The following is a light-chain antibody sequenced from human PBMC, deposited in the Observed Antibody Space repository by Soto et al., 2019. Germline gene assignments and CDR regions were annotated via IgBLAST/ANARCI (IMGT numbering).Light chain of an antibody. CDR1: NIESKN. V-gene: IGLV3-9*01. CDR2: RDS. CDR3: QVWDTSTAWRV. Sequence: ALGQTARITCGGNNIESKNVHWYQQKPGQAPVLVIYRDSNRPSGIPERFSGSNSGNTATLTISRAQAGDEADYYCQVWDTSTAWRVFGGGTQLTVL. J-gene: IGLJ3*02.